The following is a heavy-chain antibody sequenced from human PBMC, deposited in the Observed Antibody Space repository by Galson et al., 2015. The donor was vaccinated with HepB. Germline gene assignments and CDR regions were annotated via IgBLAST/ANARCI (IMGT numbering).Heavy chain of an antibody. CDR1: GLTLSNYA. CDR2: ISESADYT. D-gene: IGHD6-13*01. V-gene: IGHV3-23*01. CDR3: ARLLRAAAGRYFDY. Sequence: SLRLSCAASGLTLSNYAMSWVRQAPGKGLEWVSVISESADYTSYADSVKGRFTFSRDNSKNTLSLQMSGLTAGDTAVYFCARLLRAAAGRYFDYWGHGTLVTVSS. J-gene: IGHJ4*01.